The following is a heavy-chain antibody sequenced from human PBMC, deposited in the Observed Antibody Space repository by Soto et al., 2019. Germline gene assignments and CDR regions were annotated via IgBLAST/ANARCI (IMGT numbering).Heavy chain of an antibody. CDR3: AGIGGLWFGELRTLDY. Sequence: QVTLKESGPVLVKPTETLTLTCTVSVFSLSNATMGVSSIRQPPGKALECLAHIFSTDDKSYSTSLTSRLTISKDTSNSQVFLTMTNMDPVDTATYSCAGIGGLWFGELRTLDYWGQGTLVTVSS. V-gene: IGHV2-26*01. D-gene: IGHD3-10*01. CDR2: IFSTDDK. J-gene: IGHJ4*02. CDR1: VFSLSNATMG.